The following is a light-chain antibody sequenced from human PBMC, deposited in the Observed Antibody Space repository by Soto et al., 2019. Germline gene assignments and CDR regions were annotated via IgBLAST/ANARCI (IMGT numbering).Light chain of an antibody. Sequence: QSALTQPASVSGSPGQSITIPCTGTSSDIGNYNFVSWYQQRPGKAPQLIIYAVSNRPSRVSHRFSGSKSGSTASLTISGLQAEDEATYYCGSYVGSKSFVFGGGTKLTVL. CDR3: GSYVGSKSFV. CDR1: SSDIGNYNF. V-gene: IGLV2-14*01. CDR2: AVS. J-gene: IGLJ3*02.